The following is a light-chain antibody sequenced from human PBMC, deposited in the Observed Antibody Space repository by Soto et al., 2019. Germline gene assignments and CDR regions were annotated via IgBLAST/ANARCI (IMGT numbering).Light chain of an antibody. J-gene: IGLJ1*01. CDR2: EVS. V-gene: IGLV2-8*01. Sequence: QSVLTQPASVFGSPGQSITFSCTGTSSDVGGYNYVSWYQQHPGKAPKLMIYEVSKRPSGVPDRFSGSKSGNTASLTVSGLQPEDEADYYCSSYAGSNKSVFGTGTKVTVL. CDR3: SSYAGSNKSV. CDR1: SSDVGGYNY.